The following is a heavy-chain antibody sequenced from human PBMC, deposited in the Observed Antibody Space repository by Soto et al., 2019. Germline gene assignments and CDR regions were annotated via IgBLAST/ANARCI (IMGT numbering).Heavy chain of an antibody. CDR3: AAETLPGTRFYGMNV. Sequence: SETLSLTCDVSGYSISNIIYWGWIRRPPGKGLEWIGSLSQSGGTYRNPSLTSRVTISVDRSKNHFSLQLRSVTAADTAVYYWAAETLPGTRFYGMNVWGPWXTVTV. V-gene: IGHV4-38-2*01. J-gene: IGHJ6*02. CDR2: LSQSGGT. CDR1: GYSISNIIY. D-gene: IGHD1-7*01.